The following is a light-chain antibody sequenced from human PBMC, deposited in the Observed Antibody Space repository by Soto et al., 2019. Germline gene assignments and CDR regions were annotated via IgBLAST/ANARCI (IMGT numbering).Light chain of an antibody. Sequence: VVVTLNKIPLRVTLGEPASISCRSNQSPVHSDGIAYFSWFEQRTGRSPRRLIYKVSNRDSGVQARFSGSGSGTDFALKISRVEAEDVRVYYCMEGAHWPITFGQGTRLEI. J-gene: IGKJ5*01. CDR1: QSPVHSDGIAY. CDR2: KVS. CDR3: MEGAHWPIT. V-gene: IGKV2-30*02.